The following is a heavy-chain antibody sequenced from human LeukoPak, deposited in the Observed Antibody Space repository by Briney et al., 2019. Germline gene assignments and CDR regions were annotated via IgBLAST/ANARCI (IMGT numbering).Heavy chain of an antibody. CDR3: AKVAPLGSSWYGFNY. D-gene: IGHD6-13*01. CDR1: GFTFSTYA. V-gene: IGHV3-23*01. Sequence: GGSLRLSCAASGFTFSTYAMSWVRQAPGKGLEWVSGISSGGDTTYYADSVKGRFTISRDNSKNTLSLRMASLRAEDTAVYYCAKVAPLGSSWYGFNYWGQGTLVTVSS. CDR2: ISSGGDTT. J-gene: IGHJ4*02.